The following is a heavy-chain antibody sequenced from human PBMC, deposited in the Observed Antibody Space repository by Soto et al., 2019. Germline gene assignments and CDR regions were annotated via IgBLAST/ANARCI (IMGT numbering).Heavy chain of an antibody. D-gene: IGHD4-17*01. Sequence: QVQLVQSGAEVKKPGASVKVYCKASGYTFTGFYIPWLRQAPGQGLAWMGWINPNSGGTDHAQKFQGRVTMTMDSSISTAYMEPGSVRSDETVVYFCVRYCGEYVGHWGQGTLVTVSS. CDR3: VRYCGEYVGH. CDR1: GYTFTGFY. J-gene: IGHJ4*02. V-gene: IGHV1-2*02. CDR2: INPNSGGT.